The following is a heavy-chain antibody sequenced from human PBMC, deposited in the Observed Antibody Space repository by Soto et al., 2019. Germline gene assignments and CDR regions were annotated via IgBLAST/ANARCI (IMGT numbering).Heavy chain of an antibody. CDR3: ARAVANGDPYYYYMDV. CDR2: IWYDGSNK. J-gene: IGHJ6*03. D-gene: IGHD4-17*01. Sequence: QVQLVESGGGVVQPGRSLRLSCAASGFTFSSYVMHWVRHAPGKVLWWVAVIWYDGSNKYYADSVKGRFTISRDNSKNTLYLQMNSLRAEDTAVYYCARAVANGDPYYYYMDVWGKGPTVTVSS. CDR1: GFTFSSYV. V-gene: IGHV3-33*01.